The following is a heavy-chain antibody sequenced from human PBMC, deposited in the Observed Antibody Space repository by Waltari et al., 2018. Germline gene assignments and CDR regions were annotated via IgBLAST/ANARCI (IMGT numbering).Heavy chain of an antibody. CDR3: ARGGGSGYGY. CDR2: IYHSGST. D-gene: IGHD3-3*01. V-gene: IGHV4-38-2*01. J-gene: IGHJ4*02. CDR1: GYSISSGYY. Sequence: QVQLQESGPGLVKPSETLSLTCAVSGYSISSGYYWGWIRQPPGKGLEWIGSIYHSGSTYYNPSLKSRVTISVDTSKNQFSLKLSSVTAADTAVYYCARGGGSGYGYWGQGTLVTVSS.